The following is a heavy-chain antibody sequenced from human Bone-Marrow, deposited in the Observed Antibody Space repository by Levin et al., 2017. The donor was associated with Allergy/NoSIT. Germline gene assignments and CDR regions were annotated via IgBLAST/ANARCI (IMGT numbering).Heavy chain of an antibody. Sequence: PSETLSLTCTVSGVSISASHYHWAWIRQSPGKELEWIGSISYSGSTNYNPSLKSRVSISADTSKNQFSLRLSSVTAADTAVYSCARLPTGWPNWFDPWGQGALVTVSS. D-gene: IGHD2-15*01. CDR2: ISYSGST. J-gene: IGHJ5*02. V-gene: IGHV4-39*01. CDR1: GVSISASHYH. CDR3: ARLPTGWPNWFDP.